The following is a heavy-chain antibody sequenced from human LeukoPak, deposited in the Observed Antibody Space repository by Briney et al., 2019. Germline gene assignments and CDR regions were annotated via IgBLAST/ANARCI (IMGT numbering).Heavy chain of an antibody. CDR1: GSTFISYW. D-gene: IGHD5-18*01. V-gene: IGHV3-7*01. CDR2: IKQDGSEK. CDR3: ARSTWIQLWLPQPPYY. J-gene: IGHJ4*02. Sequence: GGSLRHSCAASGSTFISYWMSWVRQAPGKGLEWVAHIKQDGSEKYYVDSVTGRFTISRDNAKNSLYMQMNSLRAEDTAVYYCARSTWIQLWLPQPPYYWGQGTLVTVSS.